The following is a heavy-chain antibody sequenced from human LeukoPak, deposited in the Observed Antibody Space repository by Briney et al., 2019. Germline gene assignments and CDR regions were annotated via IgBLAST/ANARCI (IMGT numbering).Heavy chain of an antibody. CDR1: GDTVTGFS. V-gene: IGHV1-24*01. J-gene: IGHJ4*02. CDR3: ATGYTYDYSLY. D-gene: IGHD5-18*01. CDR2: FDPEDGAR. Sequence: VASVKVSCKVSGDTVTGFSIHWVRQAPGHGLEWMGGFDPEDGARILAQKFQGRVTMTEDTSTDTAYMDLSSLRSEDTAVYYCATGYTYDYSLYWGQGTLVTVSS.